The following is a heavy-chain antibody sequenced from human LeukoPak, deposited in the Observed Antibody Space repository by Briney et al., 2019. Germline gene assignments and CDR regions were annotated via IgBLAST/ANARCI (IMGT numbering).Heavy chain of an antibody. J-gene: IGHJ4*02. V-gene: IGHV4-39*07. CDR1: GGSMSSSSYY. Sequence: SETLSLTCPVSGGSMSSSSYYWGWIRQPPGKGLEWLGSILYRGSTYYNPAHMSRVTISVDTSKNLFSLKLRSVSATDTAVYYCAREGKDYFDIPGYYFFDYWGQGALVTVSS. CDR3: AREGKDYFDIPGYYFFDY. D-gene: IGHD3-22*01. CDR2: ILYRGST.